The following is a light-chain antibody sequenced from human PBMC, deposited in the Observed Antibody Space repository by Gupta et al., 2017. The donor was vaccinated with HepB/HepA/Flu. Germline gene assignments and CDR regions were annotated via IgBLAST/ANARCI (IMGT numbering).Light chain of an antibody. CDR2: LGS. CDR1: QSLLHSNGYNY. CDR3: MQALQTPFT. J-gene: IGKJ3*01. Sequence: DIVMPQSPLSLPVTPGEPASISCRSSQSLLHSNGYNYLDWYLQKPRQSPQLLIYLGSNRASGVPDRFSGSGSGTDFTLKISRVEAEDVGVYYCMQALQTPFTFGPGTKVDIK. V-gene: IGKV2-28*01.